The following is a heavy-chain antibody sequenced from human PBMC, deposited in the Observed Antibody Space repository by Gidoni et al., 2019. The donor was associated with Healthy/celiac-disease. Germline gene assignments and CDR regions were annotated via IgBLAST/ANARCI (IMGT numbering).Heavy chain of an antibody. CDR3: AREMVIVPAAAFDY. D-gene: IGHD2-2*01. V-gene: IGHV1-3*01. CDR1: GYSFTGYA. J-gene: IGHJ4*02. Sequence: VQLVQSGAEVKKTGASVKVSCKASGYSFTGYALHWVRQAPGQRLEWMGWITAGHCNPKYSQKFQGRVTITGDTSASTVYMELSSLRSEDTAVYYGAREMVIVPAAAFDYWGQGTLVTVSS. CDR2: ITAGHCNP.